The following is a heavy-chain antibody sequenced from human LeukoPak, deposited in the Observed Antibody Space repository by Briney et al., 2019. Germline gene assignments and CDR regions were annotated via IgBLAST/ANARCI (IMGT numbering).Heavy chain of an antibody. CDR3: ARAYYYDSSGSYLDC. CDR1: GFTFSSYS. CDR2: ISSSSTTI. V-gene: IGHV3-48*02. D-gene: IGHD3-22*01. J-gene: IGHJ4*02. Sequence: GGSLRLSCAASGFTFSSYSMNWVRQAPGKGLEWVSYISSSSTTIYYADSVKGRFTISRDNAKSPLYLQMNSLRDEDTAVYYCARAYYYDSSGSYLDCWGQGTLVTVSS.